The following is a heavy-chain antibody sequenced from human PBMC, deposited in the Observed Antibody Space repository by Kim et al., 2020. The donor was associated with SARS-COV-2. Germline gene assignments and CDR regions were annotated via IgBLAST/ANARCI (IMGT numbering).Heavy chain of an antibody. CDR2: IDWDDDK. J-gene: IGHJ4*02. Sequence: PQGKALEWRARIDWDDDKYYSTSLKTMLTISKDTSKNQVVLTMTNMDPVDTATYDGARMPASIVAADYWGQGTLVTVSS. CDR3: ARMPASIVAADY. D-gene: IGHD6-13*01. V-gene: IGHV2-70*11.